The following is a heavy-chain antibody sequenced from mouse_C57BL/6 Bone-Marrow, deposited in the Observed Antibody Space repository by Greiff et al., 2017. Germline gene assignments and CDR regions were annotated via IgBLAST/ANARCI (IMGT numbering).Heavy chain of an antibody. CDR2: LHPNSGST. CDR1: GYTFTSYW. V-gene: IGHV1-64*01. CDR3: ASGSSGYVFAY. Sequence: QVQLQQPGAELVKPGPSVKLSCQASGYTFTSYWMHWVKQRPGQGLEWIGMLHPNSGSTNYNETFKSQATLTVDKSYNTAYMQLSSLTSEDSAVDCCASGSSGYVFAYWGQGTLVTVSA. D-gene: IGHD3-2*02. J-gene: IGHJ3*01.